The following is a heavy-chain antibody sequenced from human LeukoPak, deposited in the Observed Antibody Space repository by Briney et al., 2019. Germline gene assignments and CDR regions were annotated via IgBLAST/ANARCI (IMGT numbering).Heavy chain of an antibody. CDR3: AREHSSGYFDAFDI. D-gene: IGHD3-22*01. J-gene: IGHJ3*02. V-gene: IGHV4-34*01. CDR1: GGSFSGYY. CDR2: INHSGST. Sequence: SETLSLTCAVYGGSFSGYYWSWIRQPPGKGLEWIGEINHSGSTNYNPSLKSRVTMSVDTSKNQFSLKLSSVTAADTAVYYCAREHSSGYFDAFDIWGQGTMVTVSS.